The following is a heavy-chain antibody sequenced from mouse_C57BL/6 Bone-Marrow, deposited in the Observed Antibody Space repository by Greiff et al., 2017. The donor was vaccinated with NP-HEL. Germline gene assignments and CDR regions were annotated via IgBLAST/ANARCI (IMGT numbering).Heavy chain of an antibody. Sequence: QVQLQQPGAELVKPGASVKLSCKASGYTFTSYRMHWVKQRPGQGLEWIGMIHPNSGSTNYNEKFKSKATLTVDKSSSTAYMQLSSLTSEDSAVYYCARWGLRQTAWFAYWGQGTLVTVSA. CDR3: ARWGLRQTAWFAY. D-gene: IGHD2-4*01. CDR2: IHPNSGST. V-gene: IGHV1-64*01. CDR1: GYTFTSYR. J-gene: IGHJ3*01.